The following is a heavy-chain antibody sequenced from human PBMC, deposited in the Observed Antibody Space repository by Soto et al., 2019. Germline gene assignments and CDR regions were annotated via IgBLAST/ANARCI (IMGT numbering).Heavy chain of an antibody. J-gene: IGHJ6*02. CDR3: AKGHTMDV. CDR2: ISYDGSNK. V-gene: IGHV3-30*18. CDR1: GFIFYNYG. Sequence: VQLVESGGGVVQPGRSLRLSCAATGFIFYNYGMHWVRQVPGKGLEWVAVISYDGSNKYYADSVKGRFTISRDSSNNTLYLQINSLRAEDTAVYYCAKGHTMDVWGQGTTVTVSS.